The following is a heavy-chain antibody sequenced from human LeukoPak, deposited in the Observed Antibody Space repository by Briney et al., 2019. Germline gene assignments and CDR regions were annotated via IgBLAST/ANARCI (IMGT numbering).Heavy chain of an antibody. J-gene: IGHJ4*02. CDR1: GFTFGSYD. Sequence: PGGSLRLSCAASGFTFGSYDMNWVRQAPGKGLEWVSHISSSGSTIYYADSVKGRFTISRDNSKNTLYLQMNSLRAEDTAVYYCARAGYCSGGSCYGIDYWGQGTLVTVSS. CDR2: ISSSGSTI. D-gene: IGHD2-15*01. CDR3: ARAGYCSGGSCYGIDY. V-gene: IGHV3-48*03.